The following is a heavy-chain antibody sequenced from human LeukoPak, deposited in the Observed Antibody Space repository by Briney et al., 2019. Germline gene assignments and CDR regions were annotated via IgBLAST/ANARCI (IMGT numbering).Heavy chain of an antibody. V-gene: IGHV3-23*01. D-gene: IGHD6-13*01. Sequence: GGSLRLSCAASGFTFSSSAMSWVRQAPGKGLEWVSAIHPSGSTYYADSVKGRFTISSDNSKNTLYLQMNSLRAEDTAVYYCAKGYSSSWYYFDYWGQGTLVTASS. CDR2: IHPSGST. CDR3: AKGYSSSWYYFDY. J-gene: IGHJ4*02. CDR1: GFTFSSSA.